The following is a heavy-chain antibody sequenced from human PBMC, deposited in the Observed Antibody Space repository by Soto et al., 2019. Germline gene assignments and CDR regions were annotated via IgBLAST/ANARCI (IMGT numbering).Heavy chain of an antibody. CDR3: ALYSNYGPSWFDP. CDR2: IYYSGST. J-gene: IGHJ5*02. CDR1: GGSISSSSYY. V-gene: IGHV4-39*01. Sequence: SETLSLTCTVSGGSISSSSYYWGWIRQPPGKGLEWIGSIYYSGSTYYNPSLKSRVTISVDTSKNQFSLKLSSVTAADTAVYYCALYSNYGPSWFDPWGQGTLVTVSS. D-gene: IGHD4-4*01.